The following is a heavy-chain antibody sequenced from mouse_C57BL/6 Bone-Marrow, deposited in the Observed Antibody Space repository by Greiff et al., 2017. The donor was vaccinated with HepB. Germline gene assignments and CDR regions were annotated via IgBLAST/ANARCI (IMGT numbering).Heavy chain of an antibody. D-gene: IGHD3-2*02. V-gene: IGHV1-53*01. Sequence: QVQLQQPGTELVKPGASVKLSCKASGYTFTSYWMHWVKQRPGQGLEWIGNINPSNGGTTYNEKFKSKATLTVDKSSSTAYMQLSSLTSEDSAVDYWARRSKRRLGVAYWGQGTLVTVSA. CDR3: ARRSKRRLGVAY. CDR1: GYTFTSYW. J-gene: IGHJ3*01. CDR2: INPSNGGT.